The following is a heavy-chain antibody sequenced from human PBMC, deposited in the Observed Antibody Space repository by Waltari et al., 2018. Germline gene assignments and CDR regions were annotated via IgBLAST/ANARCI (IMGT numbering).Heavy chain of an antibody. J-gene: IGHJ6*04. CDR2: FDPEDGET. D-gene: IGHD3-3*01. Sequence: QVQLVQSGAEVKKPGASVKVSCKASGYTFTGYYMHWVRQAPGQGLEWMGGFDPEDGETIYAQKFQGRVTMTEDTSTDTAYMELSSLRSEDTAVYYCATDLGVVPMDVWGKGTTVTVSS. CDR3: ATDLGVVPMDV. V-gene: IGHV1-24*01. CDR1: GYTFTGYY.